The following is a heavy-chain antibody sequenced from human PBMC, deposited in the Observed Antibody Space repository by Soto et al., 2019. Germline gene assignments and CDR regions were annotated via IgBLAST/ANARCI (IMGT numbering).Heavy chain of an antibody. V-gene: IGHV3-33*01. J-gene: IGHJ4*02. Sequence: QVQLVESGGGVVQPGRSLRLSYAASGFTFSSYGMHWVRQAPGKGLEWVAVIWYDGSNKYYADSVKGRFTISRDNSKNTLYLQMNSLRAEDTAVYYCARESITMVRGVDYWGQGTLVTVSS. D-gene: IGHD3-10*01. CDR1: GFTFSSYG. CDR3: ARESITMVRGVDY. CDR2: IWYDGSNK.